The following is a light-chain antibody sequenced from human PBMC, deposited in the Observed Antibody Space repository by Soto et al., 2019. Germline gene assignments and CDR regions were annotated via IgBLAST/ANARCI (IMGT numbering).Light chain of an antibody. CDR2: GAS. CDR3: HQYNDWPPLYT. CDR1: QSVSSN. J-gene: IGKJ2*01. V-gene: IGKV3-15*01. Sequence: EIVMTQSPATLSVSPGERASLSCRASQSVSSNLAWYQQKPGQAPRLLIFGASARATGAPARFSGSGSGTDFTLTISSLQSEDFAVYYCHQYNDWPPLYTFGQGTKVDIK.